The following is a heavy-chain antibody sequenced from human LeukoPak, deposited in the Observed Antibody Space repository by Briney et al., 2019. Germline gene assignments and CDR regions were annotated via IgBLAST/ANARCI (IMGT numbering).Heavy chain of an antibody. V-gene: IGHV3-30*04. J-gene: IGHJ6*03. Sequence: PGGSLRLSCAASGFTFSSYAMHWVRQAPGKGLEWVAVISYDGSNKYYADSVKGRFTISRDNSKNTLYLQMNSLRAEDTAVYYCARSPSYGTDYMDVWGKGTTVTVSS. CDR3: ARSPSYGTDYMDV. D-gene: IGHD3-10*01. CDR1: GFTFSSYA. CDR2: ISYDGSNK.